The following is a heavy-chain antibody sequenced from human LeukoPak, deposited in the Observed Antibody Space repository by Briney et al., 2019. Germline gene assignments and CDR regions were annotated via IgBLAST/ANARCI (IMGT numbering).Heavy chain of an antibody. V-gene: IGHV5-51*01. CDR1: GYSFTSYW. J-gene: IGHJ4*01. Sequence: GESLKISCKGSGYSFTSYWIGWVRQMPGKGLEWMGIIYPPDSDTRYGREFQGQVTISVDGSINTAYLQWSSLKASDTAMYYCARSSTYSPYYFDSWGQGTLVTVSS. CDR2: IYPPDSDT. D-gene: IGHD2-2*01. CDR3: ARSSTYSPYYFDS.